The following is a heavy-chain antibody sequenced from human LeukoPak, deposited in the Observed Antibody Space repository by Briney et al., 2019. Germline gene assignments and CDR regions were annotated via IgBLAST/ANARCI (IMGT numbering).Heavy chain of an antibody. CDR2: ISSSGSTI. D-gene: IGHD2-2*01. Sequence: PGGSLRLSCAASGFTFSSYEMNWVRQAPGKGLEWVSYISSSGSTIYYADSVKGRFTISRDNAKNSLYLQMNSLRAEDTAVYYCARGYCSSTSCYAFDYWGQGTLVTVSS. J-gene: IGHJ4*02. CDR3: ARGYCSSTSCYAFDY. CDR1: GFTFSSYE. V-gene: IGHV3-48*03.